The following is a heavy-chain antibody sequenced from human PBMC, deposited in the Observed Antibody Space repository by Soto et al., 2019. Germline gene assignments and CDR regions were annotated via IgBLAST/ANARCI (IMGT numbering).Heavy chain of an antibody. D-gene: IGHD3-10*01. J-gene: IGHJ6*03. CDR2: IDKVGTDS. CDR3: ARGWFGPDV. Sequence: EVQLVESGGGLVQPGGSLRLSCAASEFTFSGRSMHWVRQAPGKGLVWVSGIDKVGTDSTYADSVKGRFTSSRDNAKNTVYLQMNSLSVEDTAVYYCARGWFGPDVWGKGTTVTVSS. V-gene: IGHV3-74*01. CDR1: EFTFSGRS.